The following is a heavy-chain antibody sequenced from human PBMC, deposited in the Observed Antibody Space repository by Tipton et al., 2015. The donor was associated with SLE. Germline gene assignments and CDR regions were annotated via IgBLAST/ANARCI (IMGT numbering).Heavy chain of an antibody. J-gene: IGHJ3*02. CDR2: ISAYNGNT. D-gene: IGHD3-3*01. Sequence: QLVQSGAEVKKPGASVKVSCKASGYTFTSYGISWVRQAPGQGLEWMGWISAYNGNTNYAQKLQGRVTMTTDTSTSTAYMELSSLRSEDTAVYYCARGRSYDFWSGYHDAFDIWGQGTMVTVSS. V-gene: IGHV1-18*01. CDR3: ARGRSYDFWSGYHDAFDI. CDR1: GYTFTSYG.